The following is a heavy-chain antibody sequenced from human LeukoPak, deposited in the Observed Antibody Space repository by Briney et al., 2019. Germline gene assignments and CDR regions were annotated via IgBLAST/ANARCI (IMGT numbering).Heavy chain of an antibody. V-gene: IGHV3-23*01. Sequence: GGSLRLSCAASRFTFSGYVMTWVRQAPGQGLRWCSGIGDSSGMTYYADSVKRRFTISRDNSKNTLYLQMNSLRAEDTAVYYCAKAACGGNCYYYMDVWGKGTTVTI. CDR3: AKAACGGNCYYYMDV. CDR1: RFTFSGYV. CDR2: IGDSSGMT. J-gene: IGHJ6*03. D-gene: IGHD2-21*01.